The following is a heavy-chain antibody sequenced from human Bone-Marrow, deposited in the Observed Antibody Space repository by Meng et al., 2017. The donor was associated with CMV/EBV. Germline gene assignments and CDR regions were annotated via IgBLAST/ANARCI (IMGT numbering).Heavy chain of an antibody. CDR1: GFTFSSYE. D-gene: IGHD3-22*01. J-gene: IGHJ4*02. CDR3: AREYYSSSGYPPLDY. CDR2: ISSSGSTI. V-gene: IGHV3-48*03. Sequence: SLKISCAASGFTFSSYEMNWVRQAPGKGLEWVSYISSSGSTIYYADSVKGRFTISRDNAKNSPYLQMNSLRAEDTAVYYCAREYYSSSGYPPLDYWGQGTLVTVSS.